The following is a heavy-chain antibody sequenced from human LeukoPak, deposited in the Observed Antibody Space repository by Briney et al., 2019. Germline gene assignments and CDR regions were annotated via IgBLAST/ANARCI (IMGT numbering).Heavy chain of an antibody. CDR1: GFTFSSYA. CDR2: ISGSGGST. V-gene: IGHV3-23*01. J-gene: IGHJ4*02. CDR3: ARSSNSYGYNWLDY. D-gene: IGHD5-18*01. Sequence: TGGSLRLSCAASGFTFSSYAMSWVRQAPGKGLEWVSAISGSGGSTYYADSVKGRFTISRDNSKNTLYLQMNSLRAEDTAVYYCARSSNSYGYNWLDYWGQGTLVTVSS.